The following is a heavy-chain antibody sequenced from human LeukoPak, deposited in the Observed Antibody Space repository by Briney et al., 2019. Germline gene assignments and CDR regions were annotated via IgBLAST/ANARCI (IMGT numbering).Heavy chain of an antibody. D-gene: IGHD6-13*01. Sequence: ASLKVSCKASGYSFTGYYMNWVRQAPGQGLEWMGWINPNSGGTNYAQKFQGRVTMTRDTSISTAYMELRKLRSDDTAVYYCARSHSSSYYWFDPWGQGTLVTVSS. V-gene: IGHV1-2*02. CDR1: GYSFTGYY. CDR2: INPNSGGT. J-gene: IGHJ5*02. CDR3: ARSHSSSYYWFDP.